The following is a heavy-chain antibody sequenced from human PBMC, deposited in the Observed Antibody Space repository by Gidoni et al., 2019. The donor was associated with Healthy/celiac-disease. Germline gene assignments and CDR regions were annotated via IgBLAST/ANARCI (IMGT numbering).Heavy chain of an antibody. CDR2: IYYSGST. CDR1: GGSISSSSYY. V-gene: IGHV4-39*01. Sequence: QLQLQESGPGLVKPSETRSLTCTVAGGSISSSSYYWGWIRQPPGKGLEWIGSIYYSGSTYYNPSLKSRVTISVDTSKNQFSLKLSSVTAADTAVYYCARGCPIARRNWFDPWGQGTLVTVSS. J-gene: IGHJ5*02. D-gene: IGHD2-21*01. CDR3: ARGCPIARRNWFDP.